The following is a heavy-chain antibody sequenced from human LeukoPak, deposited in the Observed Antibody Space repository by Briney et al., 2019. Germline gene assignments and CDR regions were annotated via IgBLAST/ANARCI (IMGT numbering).Heavy chain of an antibody. CDR3: ARDPLNYYGSGSFPGGY. V-gene: IGHV3-23*01. J-gene: IGHJ4*02. Sequence: GGSLRLSCAASGFTFGSYAMSWVRQTPGKSLEWVSIITNGGVTTYYADSVRGRFTISRDNSKNMLYLQMNSLRAKDTAVYYCARDPLNYYGSGSFPGGYWGQGTLVTVSS. CDR1: GFTFGSYA. D-gene: IGHD3-10*01. CDR2: ITNGGVTT.